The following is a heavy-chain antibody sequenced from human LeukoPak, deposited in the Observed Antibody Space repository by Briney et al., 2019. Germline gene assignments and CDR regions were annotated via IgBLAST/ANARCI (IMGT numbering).Heavy chain of an antibody. CDR2: IKQDGSEK. J-gene: IGHJ4*02. CDR3: ARDQGAVAPDY. Sequence: PGRSLRLSCAASGFTFSSYGMHWVRQAPGKGLEWVANIKQDGSEKYYVDSVKGRFTISRDNAKNSLYLQMNSLRAEDTAVYYCARDQGAVAPDYWGQGTLVTVSS. CDR1: GFTFSSYG. V-gene: IGHV3-7*01. D-gene: IGHD6-19*01.